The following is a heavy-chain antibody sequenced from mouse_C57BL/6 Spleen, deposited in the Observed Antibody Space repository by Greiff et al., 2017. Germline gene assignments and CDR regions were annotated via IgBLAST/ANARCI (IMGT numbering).Heavy chain of an antibody. CDR2: IYPGSGNT. J-gene: IGHJ3*01. D-gene: IGHD2-2*01. CDR1: GYTFTDYY. Sequence: QVQLQQSGAELVRPGASVKLSCKASGYTFTDYYINWVKQRPGQGLEWIARIYPGSGNTYYNEKFKGKATLTADKSSSTAYMQRSSLTSEDSAVYFCARGLPFAYWGQGTLVTVSA. V-gene: IGHV1-76*01. CDR3: ARGLPFAY.